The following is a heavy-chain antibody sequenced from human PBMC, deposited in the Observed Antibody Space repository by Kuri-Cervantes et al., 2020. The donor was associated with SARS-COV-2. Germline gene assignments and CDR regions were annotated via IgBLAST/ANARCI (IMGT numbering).Heavy chain of an antibody. D-gene: IGHD3-22*01. V-gene: IGHV4-30-4*01. CDR3: DRDVLRDYDSTTGGFDP. CDR2: TYYSGST. J-gene: IGHJ5*02. Sequence: SETLSLTCTVSGGSTSGGDDYWSWIRQPPGKGLEGIGYTYYSGSTYYNPSLKSRVTISVDTSKHPFSPKLSSVTAADTAVYYCDRDVLRDYDSTTGGFDPWGQGTLVTVSS. CDR1: GGSTSGGDDY.